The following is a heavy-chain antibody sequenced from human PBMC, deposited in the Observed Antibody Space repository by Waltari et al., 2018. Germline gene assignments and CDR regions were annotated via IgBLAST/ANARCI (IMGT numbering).Heavy chain of an antibody. CDR1: GFTFDDYA. Sequence: EVQLVESGGGLVQPGRSLRLSCAASGFTFDDYAMHWVRPAPGTGLEWVAGSTWNGGIVGYVDSVKGRFTISRDNAKNALYLEMNSLRVEDTALYFCAKDTRLGESSLYGWYFDNWGQGTLVTVSS. CDR2: STWNGGIV. CDR3: AKDTRLGESSLYGWYFDN. D-gene: IGHD3-16*02. V-gene: IGHV3-9*01. J-gene: IGHJ4*02.